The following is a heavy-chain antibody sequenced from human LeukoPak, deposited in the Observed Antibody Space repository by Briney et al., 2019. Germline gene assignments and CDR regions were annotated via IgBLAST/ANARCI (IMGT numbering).Heavy chain of an antibody. CDR2: ISLRSSTI. Sequence: GGSLRLSCAASGFTFSTYSMNWVRQAPGKGLEWVSYISLRSSTIYYVDSVKGRFTISRDNAKNSLYLQMNSLRAEDTAVYYCGRQENRIAAASAGYWGQGVLVTVSS. CDR1: GFTFSTYS. V-gene: IGHV3-48*01. J-gene: IGHJ4*02. D-gene: IGHD6-13*01. CDR3: GRQENRIAAASAGY.